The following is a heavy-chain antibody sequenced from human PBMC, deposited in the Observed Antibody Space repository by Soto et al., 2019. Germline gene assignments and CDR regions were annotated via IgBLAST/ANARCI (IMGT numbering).Heavy chain of an antibody. V-gene: IGHV4-61*01. D-gene: IGHD6-19*01. CDR2: TYYSGST. CDR3: ARGVSSPQKRYYYGMDV. Sequence: SETLSLTCNVSGGSISSGSYYWSWIWQPPGKALEWIGYTYYSGSTTYNSSLKSRVSISVDTSKNQFSLKLTSVTAADTAVYYCARGVSSPQKRYYYGMDVWGQGTTVT. J-gene: IGHJ6*02. CDR1: GGSISSGSYY.